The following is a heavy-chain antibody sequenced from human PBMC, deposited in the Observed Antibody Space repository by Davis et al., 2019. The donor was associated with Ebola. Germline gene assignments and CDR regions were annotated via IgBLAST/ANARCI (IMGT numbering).Heavy chain of an antibody. V-gene: IGHV5-51*01. D-gene: IGHD4-23*01. CDR2: IYPGDSDT. Sequence: GGSLRLSCKGSGYSFTTYWIGWVRQMPGKGLEWMGIIYPGDSDTRYSPSFQGQVTISADKSISTAYLQWSSLKASDTAMYYCARGNGDYYYGMDVWGQGTTVTVSS. J-gene: IGHJ6*02. CDR3: ARGNGDYYYGMDV. CDR1: GYSFTTYW.